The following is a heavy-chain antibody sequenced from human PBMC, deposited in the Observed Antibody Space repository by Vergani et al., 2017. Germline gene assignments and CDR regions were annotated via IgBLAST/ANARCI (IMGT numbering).Heavy chain of an antibody. CDR2: IYYSGST. D-gene: IGHD3-3*01. CDR3: ARGIGYDFWSGHRALDY. J-gene: IGHJ4*02. Sequence: QVQLQESGPGLVKPSQTLSLTCTVSGGSISSGGYYWSWIRQPPGKGLEWIGYIYYSGSTYYNPSLKSRVTISVDTSKNQLSRKLSSVTAADTAVYYCARGIGYDFWSGHRALDYWGQGTLVTVSS. CDR1: GGSISSGGYY. V-gene: IGHV4-31*03.